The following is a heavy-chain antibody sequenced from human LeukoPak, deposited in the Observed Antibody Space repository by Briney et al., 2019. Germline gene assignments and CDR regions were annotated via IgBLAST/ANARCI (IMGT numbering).Heavy chain of an antibody. CDR2: IIPIFGTA. V-gene: IGHV1-69*06. J-gene: IGHJ4*02. CDR1: GGTFISYA. D-gene: IGHD2-15*01. Sequence: ASVKVSYKASGGTFISYAISWVRQAPGQGLEWMGRIIPIFGTANYAQKFQGRVTITADKSTSTAYMELSSLRSEDTAVYYCAAVVVVAATTRLPFDYWGQGTLVTVSS. CDR3: AAVVVVAATTRLPFDY.